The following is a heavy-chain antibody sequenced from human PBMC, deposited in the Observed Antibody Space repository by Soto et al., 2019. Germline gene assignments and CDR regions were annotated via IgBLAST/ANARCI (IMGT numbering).Heavy chain of an antibody. CDR1: GGSTSSYY. CDR2: IYYSGST. D-gene: IGHD3-9*01. J-gene: IGHJ4*02. Sequence: PSXTLCLTCTVSGGSTSSYYWSCIRQPPWKGLEWIGYIYYSGSTNYNPSLKSRVTISVDTSKNQFSLKLSSVTAVDTAVYYCARGGRYFDWPESDYWGQGTLVTVSS. CDR3: ARGGRYFDWPESDY. V-gene: IGHV4-59*01.